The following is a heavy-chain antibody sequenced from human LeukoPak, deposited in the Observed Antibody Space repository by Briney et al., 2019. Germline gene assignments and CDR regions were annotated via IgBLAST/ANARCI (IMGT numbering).Heavy chain of an antibody. D-gene: IGHD7-27*01. CDR3: AKDRWGLNWFDP. CDR2: IYHSGST. Sequence: SETLSLTCAVSGGSISSSNWWSWVRQPPGKGLEWIGEIYHSGSTNYNPSLKSRVTISVDKSKNQFSLKLSSVTAADTAVYYCAKDRWGLNWFDPWGQGTLVTVSS. CDR1: GGSISSSNW. J-gene: IGHJ5*02. V-gene: IGHV4-4*02.